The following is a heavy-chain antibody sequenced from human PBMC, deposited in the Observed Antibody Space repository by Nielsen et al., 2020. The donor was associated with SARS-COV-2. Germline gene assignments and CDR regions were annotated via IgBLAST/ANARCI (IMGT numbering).Heavy chain of an antibody. CDR3: ARSRFGDT. CDR1: GFTFSSFW. D-gene: IGHD3-10*01. CDR2: IKEDGSEK. Sequence: LKISCAASGFTFSSFWMTWVRQAPGKGLEWVANIKEDGSEKYYVDSVKGRFTISRDNVKKSLYLQMNSLRAEDTAVYYCARSRFGDTWGRGTLVTVSS. J-gene: IGHJ5*02. V-gene: IGHV3-7*03.